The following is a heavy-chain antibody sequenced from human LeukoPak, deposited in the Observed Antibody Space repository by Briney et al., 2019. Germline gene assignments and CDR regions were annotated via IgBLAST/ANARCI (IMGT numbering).Heavy chain of an antibody. V-gene: IGHV3-21*01. D-gene: IGHD5-18*01. CDR1: SYS. CDR3: ARAVQLWFQFDY. J-gene: IGHJ4*02. Sequence: SYSMNWVRQAPGXGLEWVSSISSSSSYIYYADSVKGRFTISRDNAKNSLYLQMNSLRAEDTAVYYCARAVQLWFQFDYWGQGTLVTVSS. CDR2: ISSSSSYI.